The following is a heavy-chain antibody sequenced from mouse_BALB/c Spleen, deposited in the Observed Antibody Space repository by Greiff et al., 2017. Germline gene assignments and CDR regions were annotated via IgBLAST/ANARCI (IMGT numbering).Heavy chain of an antibody. Sequence: EVKLQESGPGLVKPSQSLSLTCTVTGYSITSDYAWNWIRQFPGNKLEWMGYISYRGSTRHNPSPKSRISITRDTYKNQFILQLNSVTTEDTAKYYSARVYYGSTHYYAMDYWGEGTSVTVSS. J-gene: IGHJ4*01. CDR2: ISYRGST. CDR3: ARVYYGSTHYYAMDY. D-gene: IGHD1-1*01. V-gene: IGHV3-2*02. CDR1: GYSITSDYA.